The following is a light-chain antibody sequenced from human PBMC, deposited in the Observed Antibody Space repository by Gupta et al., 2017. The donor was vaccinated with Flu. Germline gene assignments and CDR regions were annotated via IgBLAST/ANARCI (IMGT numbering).Light chain of an antibody. Sequence: DIVLTPSPATLSLSPGERASLSCRASQNVNNNYLAWYQQKPGQTPRLLIYDASRRAAGIPDRFSGSGSGKDFTLSISRLEPEDFAVYYCQQYGSSRTFGQGTKVEMK. J-gene: IGKJ1*01. CDR3: QQYGSSRT. CDR2: DAS. V-gene: IGKV3-20*01. CDR1: QNVNNNY.